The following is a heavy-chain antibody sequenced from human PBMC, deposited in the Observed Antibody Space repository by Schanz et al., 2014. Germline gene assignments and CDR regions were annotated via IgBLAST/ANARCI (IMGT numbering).Heavy chain of an antibody. J-gene: IGHJ3*01. CDR3: ARDPPRDYYDGPG. CDR2: ISSSVTYI. CDR1: GFTFSSYS. D-gene: IGHD3-22*01. Sequence: EVQVVESGGGLVQSGGSLRLSCAASGFTFSSYSMNWVRQAPGKGLEWVSSISSSVTYIYYADSVKGRFTISRDNAKNSLYLQMNSLRAEDTAVYYCARDPPRDYYDGPGWGQGTMVTVSS. V-gene: IGHV3-21*01.